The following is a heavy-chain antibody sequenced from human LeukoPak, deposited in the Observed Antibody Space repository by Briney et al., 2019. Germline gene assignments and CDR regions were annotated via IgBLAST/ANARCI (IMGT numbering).Heavy chain of an antibody. CDR2: IIPIFGTA. CDR1: GGTFSSYA. J-gene: IGHJ5*02. V-gene: IGHV1-69*06. Sequence: SVKVSCKASGGTFSSYAISWVRQAPGQGLEWMGGIIPIFGTANYAQKFQGRVTITADKSTSTAYMELSSLRSEDTAVYYCARAWYPLWFGELSGRRRSNWFDPWGQGTLVTVSS. CDR3: ARAWYPLWFGELSGRRRSNWFDP. D-gene: IGHD3-10*01.